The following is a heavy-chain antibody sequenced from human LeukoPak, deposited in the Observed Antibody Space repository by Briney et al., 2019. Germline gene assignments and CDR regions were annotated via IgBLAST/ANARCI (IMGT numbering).Heavy chain of an antibody. CDR2: IYYSGST. D-gene: IGHD3-3*01. J-gene: IGHJ5*02. CDR1: GGSISIGVYY. Sequence: SQTLSLTCTLSGGSISIGVYYWSWIRQHPGKGLEWIGYIYYSGSTYYNPSLESRVTISVDTSKNQFSLKLSSVTAADTAVYYCARDWSNWFYPWGQGTLVTVSS. CDR3: ARDWSNWFYP. V-gene: IGHV4-31*03.